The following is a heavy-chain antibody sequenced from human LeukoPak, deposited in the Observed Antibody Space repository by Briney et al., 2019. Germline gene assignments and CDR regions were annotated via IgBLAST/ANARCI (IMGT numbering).Heavy chain of an antibody. D-gene: IGHD6-19*01. J-gene: IGHJ4*02. V-gene: IGHV4-39*01. CDR2: IYYSGRT. Sequence: SETLSLTCTVSGGSISSSVCYWGWIRQSPGKGLEWIGSIYYSGRTYYNPSLKSRVTISVDTSKNQFSLKLSSVTAADTAVYYCARQSGWSEPFDYWGQGTPVTVSS. CDR1: GGSISSSVCY. CDR3: ARQSGWSEPFDY.